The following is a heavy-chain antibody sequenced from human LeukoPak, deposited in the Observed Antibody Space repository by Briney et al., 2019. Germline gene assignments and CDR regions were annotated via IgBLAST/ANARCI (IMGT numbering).Heavy chain of an antibody. CDR3: AKCQYGSGSYCDIDY. D-gene: IGHD3-10*01. CDR1: GFTFSSYA. V-gene: IGHV3-23*01. Sequence: GGSLRLSCAASGFTFSSYAMSWVRQAPGKGLEWVSAISGSGGSTYYADSVKGRFTISRDNSKNTLYLQMNSLRAEDTAVYYCAKCQYGSGSYCDIDYWGQGTLVTVSS. CDR2: ISGSGGST. J-gene: IGHJ4*02.